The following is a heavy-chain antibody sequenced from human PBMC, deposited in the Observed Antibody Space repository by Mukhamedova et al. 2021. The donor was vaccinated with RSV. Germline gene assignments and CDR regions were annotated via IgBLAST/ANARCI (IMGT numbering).Heavy chain of an antibody. CDR2: ISYDGSNK. CDR1: SSYG. Sequence: SSYGMHWVRQAPGKGLEWVAVISYDGSNKYYADSVKGRFTISRDNSKNTLYLQMNSLRAEDTAVYYCASRGVPAARDYYMDGWG. D-gene: IGHD2-2*01. CDR3: ASRGVPAARDYYMDG. J-gene: IGHJ6*03. V-gene: IGHV3-30*03.